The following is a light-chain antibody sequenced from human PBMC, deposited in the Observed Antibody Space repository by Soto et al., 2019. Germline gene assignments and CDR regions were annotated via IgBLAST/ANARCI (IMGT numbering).Light chain of an antibody. CDR1: QSVSSN. Sequence: EIVMTQSPATLSVSPGERATLSCRASQSVSSNLAWYQQKPGQAPRLLIHGASNTALGIPARFSGSGSGTEFTLTISSLQSEDFAVYYCQQCDSWSLTFGGGTKVEIK. V-gene: IGKV3-15*01. CDR2: GAS. CDR3: QQCDSWSLT. J-gene: IGKJ4*01.